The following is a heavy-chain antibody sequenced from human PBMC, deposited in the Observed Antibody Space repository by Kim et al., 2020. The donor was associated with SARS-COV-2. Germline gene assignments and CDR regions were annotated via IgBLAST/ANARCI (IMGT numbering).Heavy chain of an antibody. V-gene: IGHV3-13*05. CDR1: GFTFSSYD. D-gene: IGHD3-22*01. Sequence: LSLTCAASGFTFSSYDMHWFRQATGKGLEWVSAIGTAGDPYYPGSVKGRFTISRENAKNSLYLQMNSLRAGDTAVYYCARGPPIVRYDSSRDWYFDLWGRGTLVTVSS. CDR3: ARGPPIVRYDSSRDWYFDL. CDR2: IGTAGDP. J-gene: IGHJ2*01.